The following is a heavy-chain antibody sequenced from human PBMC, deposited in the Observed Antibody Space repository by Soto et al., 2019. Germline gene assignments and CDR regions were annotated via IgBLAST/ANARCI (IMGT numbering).Heavy chain of an antibody. V-gene: IGHV3-13*01. CDR2: IGTLSDT. D-gene: IGHD3-10*01. Sequence: GGSLRLSCAGSGFAFSTFDIHWVRQAPGKGLEWVSGIGTLSDTFYAASVQGRFTISRQNAKNSVYLQMNSLRAGDTAFYYCARGRSFSYDSTPPPRFDPWGQVTLVTFSS. CDR3: ARGRSFSYDSTPPPRFDP. J-gene: IGHJ5*02. CDR1: GFAFSTFD.